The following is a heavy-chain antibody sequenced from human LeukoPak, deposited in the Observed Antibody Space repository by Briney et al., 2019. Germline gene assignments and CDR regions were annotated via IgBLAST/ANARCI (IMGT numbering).Heavy chain of an antibody. J-gene: IGHJ4*02. CDR1: GGSISGTSYY. CDR3: ARLNLVVLPAADY. Sequence: SETLSLTCTVSGGSISGTSYYWGWIRQPPGKGLEWIGSIYYSGSTYYNPSLKSRVTISVDTSKNQFSLKLSSVTAADTAIYYCARLNLVVLPAADYWGQGTLVTVSS. D-gene: IGHD2-2*01. V-gene: IGHV4-39*07. CDR2: IYYSGST.